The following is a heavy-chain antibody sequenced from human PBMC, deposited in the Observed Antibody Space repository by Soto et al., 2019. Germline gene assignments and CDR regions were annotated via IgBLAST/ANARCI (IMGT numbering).Heavy chain of an antibody. CDR3: AHRHHYGSGSMYYFDY. CDR1: GFSLSTSGVG. Sequence: SGPTLVKPTQTLTLTCTFSGFSLSTSGVGVGWIRQPPGKALEWLALIYWNDDKRYSPSLKSRLTITKDTSKNQVVLTMTNMDPVDTATYYCAHRHHYGSGSMYYFDYWGQGTLVTVSS. J-gene: IGHJ4*02. V-gene: IGHV2-5*01. D-gene: IGHD3-10*01. CDR2: IYWNDDK.